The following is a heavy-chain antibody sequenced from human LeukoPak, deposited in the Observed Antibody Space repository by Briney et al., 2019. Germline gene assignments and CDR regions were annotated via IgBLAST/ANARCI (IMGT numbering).Heavy chain of an antibody. CDR1: GYSFTSYW. J-gene: IGHJ4*02. CDR3: ARREGHSSGWYEGFDY. CDR2: IYPGDSDT. D-gene: IGHD6-19*01. V-gene: IGHV5-51*01. Sequence: GESLQISCQGSGYSFTSYWIGWVRQMPGKGLEWMGIIYPGDSDTRYSPSFQGQVTISADKSISTAYLQWSSLKASDTAMYYCARREGHSSGWYEGFDYWGQGTLVTVSS.